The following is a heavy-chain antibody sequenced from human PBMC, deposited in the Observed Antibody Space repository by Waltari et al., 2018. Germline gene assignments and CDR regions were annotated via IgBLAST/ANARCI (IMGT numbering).Heavy chain of an antibody. D-gene: IGHD3-10*01. Sequence: QLQLQESGPRLVKSSETLSLTCTVSGGPISTSTPYWAWIRQTPGKGPEWIGSVYYNGNVYYNPSLESRVTMSVDTSKNHFSLDLESVTTPDTSIYFCARSFGGSGSYKFDFWGQGILVTVSS. CDR1: GGPISTSTPY. CDR2: VYYNGNV. V-gene: IGHV4-39*02. J-gene: IGHJ4*02. CDR3: ARSFGGSGSYKFDF.